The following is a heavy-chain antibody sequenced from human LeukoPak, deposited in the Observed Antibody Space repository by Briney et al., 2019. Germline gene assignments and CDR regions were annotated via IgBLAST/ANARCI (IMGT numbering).Heavy chain of an antibody. CDR1: GFTFSTYS. Sequence: GGSLRLSCAASGFTFSTYSMNWVRQAPGKGLEWVSSISRDSTFIFYADSVKGRFTISRDNAKNSLFLQMNSLRAEDTAVYFCARGGIDTGYALDSWGQGTLVTVSS. V-gene: IGHV3-21*01. CDR3: ARGGIDTGYALDS. D-gene: IGHD3-9*01. CDR2: ISRDSTFI. J-gene: IGHJ4*02.